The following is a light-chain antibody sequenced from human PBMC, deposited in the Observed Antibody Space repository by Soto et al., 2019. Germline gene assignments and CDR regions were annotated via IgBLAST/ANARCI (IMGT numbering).Light chain of an antibody. Sequence: ETGLTQSPGTLSLSPGERATLSCRASQSISSTHLAWYQQKSGQAPRLLIYGASSRATGIPDRFSGSASGTDFTLTITRLEPEDFAVYYCHQYGTSDMDTFGQGTKLAIK. V-gene: IGKV3-20*01. J-gene: IGKJ2*01. CDR2: GAS. CDR1: QSISSTH. CDR3: HQYGTSDMDT.